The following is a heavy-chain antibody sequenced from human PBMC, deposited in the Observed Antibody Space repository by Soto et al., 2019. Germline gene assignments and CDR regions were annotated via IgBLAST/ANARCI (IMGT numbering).Heavy chain of an antibody. Sequence: GGSLRLSCAASGFTFTGSALHWVLQASWTGLEWVGRIRSKADNYATAYAASVKGRFTISRDDSKNTAYLQMNSLKTEDTAVYYCTRRRDWTAMDPLDYWGQGTLVTVSS. CDR2: IRSKADNYAT. V-gene: IGHV3-73*01. CDR1: GFTFTGSA. D-gene: IGHD5-18*01. CDR3: TRRRDWTAMDPLDY. J-gene: IGHJ4*02.